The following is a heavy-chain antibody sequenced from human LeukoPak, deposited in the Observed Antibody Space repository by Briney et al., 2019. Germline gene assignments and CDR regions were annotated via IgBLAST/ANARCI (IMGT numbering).Heavy chain of an antibody. Sequence: PSETLSLTCTVSGGSISSSSYYWGWIRQPPGKGLEWIGSIYYSGSTYYNPSLKSRVTISVDTSKNQFSLKLSSVTAADTAVYYCARHRNHKVLLSWFDPWGQGTLVTVSS. CDR1: GGSISSSSYY. CDR2: IYYSGST. D-gene: IGHD1-14*01. J-gene: IGHJ5*02. CDR3: ARHRNHKVLLSWFDP. V-gene: IGHV4-39*01.